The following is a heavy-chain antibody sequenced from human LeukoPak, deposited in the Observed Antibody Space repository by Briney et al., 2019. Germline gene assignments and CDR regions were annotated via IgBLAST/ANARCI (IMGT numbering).Heavy chain of an antibody. V-gene: IGHV6-1*01. J-gene: IGHJ4*02. D-gene: IGHD2-2*02. CDR3: ARASYTIPDY. CDR2: TYYRSKWYD. Sequence: SQTLSLTCAISGDSVSSNSAAWTWIRQSPSRGLEWLGRTYYRSKWYDDYAVSVKSRITIDPDTSKNQFSLQLNSVTPEDTAVYYCARASYTIPDYWGQGTLVTVSS. CDR1: GDSVSSNSAA.